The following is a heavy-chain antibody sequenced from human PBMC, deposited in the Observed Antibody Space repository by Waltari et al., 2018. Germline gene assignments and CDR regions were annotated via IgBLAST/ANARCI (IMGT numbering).Heavy chain of an antibody. J-gene: IGHJ3*02. CDR1: GFTFDNYY. Sequence: QVRLVESGGGVVQPGRSLRLSCAASGFTFDNYYMHWVRQAPGRGLEWVALISYDGHSKTYTDSVKDRFTISRDNSKKMLYLQMTSLRPEDTAVYYCANIHSGSFAFDIWGQGTMVTVSS. V-gene: IGHV3-30*18. CDR2: ISYDGHSK. CDR3: ANIHSGSFAFDI. D-gene: IGHD3-10*01.